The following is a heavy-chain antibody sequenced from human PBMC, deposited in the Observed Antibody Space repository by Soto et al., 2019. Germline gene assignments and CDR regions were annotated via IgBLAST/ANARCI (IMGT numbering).Heavy chain of an antibody. V-gene: IGHV3-23*01. Sequence: GGSLRLSCAASGFTFSSYAVSWVRQAPGKGLEWVSAISGSGGSTYYAGSVKGRFTISRDNSKNTLYLQMNSLRAEDTAVYYCAKDSSITMVRGVIITLPFDYWGQGTLVTVSS. D-gene: IGHD3-10*01. CDR1: GFTFSSYA. CDR2: ISGSGGST. J-gene: IGHJ4*02. CDR3: AKDSSITMVRGVIITLPFDY.